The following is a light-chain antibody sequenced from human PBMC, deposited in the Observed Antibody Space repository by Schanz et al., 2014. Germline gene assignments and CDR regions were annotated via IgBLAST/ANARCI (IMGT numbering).Light chain of an antibody. CDR1: QSIGIY. J-gene: IGKJ1*01. CDR3: QHSYSPTWT. Sequence: DIPMTQSPSSLSASVGDRVTITCRASQSIGIYLNWYQQRPGKAPRLLIYSSFTLQSGVPSRFSGSGSGTDFTLTISSLQPEDFATYYCQHSYSPTWTFGQGTKVESK. CDR2: SSF. V-gene: IGKV1-39*01.